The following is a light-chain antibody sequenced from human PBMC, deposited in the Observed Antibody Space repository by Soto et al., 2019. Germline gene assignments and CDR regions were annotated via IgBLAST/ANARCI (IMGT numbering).Light chain of an antibody. CDR1: QDISYY. CDR3: QQYEILPT. CDR2: DAS. Sequence: DIQLTQSPSSLSASVVDRVTITCQASQDISYYLNWYQQRPGKAPKLLIYDASNLGAGVPLRFSGSRSGTDFTFTISSIQPEDIATYYCQQYEILPTFGQGTRLEI. V-gene: IGKV1-33*01. J-gene: IGKJ5*01.